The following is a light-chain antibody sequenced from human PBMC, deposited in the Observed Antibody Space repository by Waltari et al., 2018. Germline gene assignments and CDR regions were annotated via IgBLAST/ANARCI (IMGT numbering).Light chain of an antibody. CDR3: GTWDSSLAVWM. CDR1: SPNIGGND. CDR2: DDN. V-gene: IGLV1-51*02. J-gene: IGLJ3*02. Sequence: QSLLTQPPSLSAAPGQRVTIYCSGTSPNIGGNDVFWYQQFPGKAPRLLIYDDNRRPSGSPDRFAGSKSATSASLAISRLQTGDEADYYCGTWDSSLAVWMFGGGTRLTVL.